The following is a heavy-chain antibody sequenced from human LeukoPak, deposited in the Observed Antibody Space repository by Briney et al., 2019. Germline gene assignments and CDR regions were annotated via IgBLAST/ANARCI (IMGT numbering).Heavy chain of an antibody. CDR3: ARANFLYCSSTSCLFDY. V-gene: IGHV1-2*02. CDR2: INPNDGDT. D-gene: IGHD2-2*01. J-gene: IGHJ4*02. CDR1: GYTFTDYY. Sequence: ASVKVSCKASGYTFTDYYMHWVRQAPGQGFEWMGWINPNDGDTYYAQKFQGRFTMTRDTSISTAHMEVSRLRSDDTAVYYCARANFLYCSSTSCLFDYWGQGTLVTVSS.